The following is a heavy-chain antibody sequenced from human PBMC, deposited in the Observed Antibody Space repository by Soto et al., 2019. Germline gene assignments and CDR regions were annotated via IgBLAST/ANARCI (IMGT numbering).Heavy chain of an antibody. V-gene: IGHV4-34*01. D-gene: IGHD2-8*02. CDR2: INHSGST. CDR3: ARDKITGLFDY. J-gene: IGHJ4*02. CDR1: GGSFSAYD. Sequence: PSETLSLTCAVYGGSFSAYDWTWIRQPPGTGLEWIGEINHSGSTNYNPSLKSRVNISVDTSKNQFSLKLTSVTAADTAVYYCARDKITGLFDYWGQGTLVT.